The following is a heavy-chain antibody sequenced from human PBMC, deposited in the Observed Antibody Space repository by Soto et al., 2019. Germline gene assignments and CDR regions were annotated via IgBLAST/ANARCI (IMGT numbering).Heavy chain of an antibody. CDR2: ISSSSSYI. CDR1: GFTFSSYS. J-gene: IGHJ6*02. V-gene: IGHV3-21*01. D-gene: IGHD6-13*01. Sequence: PGGSLRLSCAASGFTFSSYSMNWVRQAPGKGLEWVSSISSSSSYIYYADSVKGRFTISRDNAKNSLYLQMNSLRAEDTAVYYCARAIGIAAAETGYYYGMDVWGQGTTVTVSS. CDR3: ARAIGIAAAETGYYYGMDV.